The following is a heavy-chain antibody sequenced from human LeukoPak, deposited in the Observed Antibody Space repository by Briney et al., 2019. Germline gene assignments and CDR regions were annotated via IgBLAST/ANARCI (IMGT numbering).Heavy chain of an antibody. D-gene: IGHD3-22*01. V-gene: IGHV1-18*01. CDR3: ARDYYDSSGHCFGY. CDR2: ISAYNGNT. Sequence: ASVKVSCKASGYTFTGYGISWVRQAPGQGLEWMGWISAYNGNTNYAQKLQGRVTMTTDTSTSTAYMELRSLRSDDTAVYYCARDYYDSSGHCFGYWGQGTLVTVSS. CDR1: GYTFTGYG. J-gene: IGHJ4*02.